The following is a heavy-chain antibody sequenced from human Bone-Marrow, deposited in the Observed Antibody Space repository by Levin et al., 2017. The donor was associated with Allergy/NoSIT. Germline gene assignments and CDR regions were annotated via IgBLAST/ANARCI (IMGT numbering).Heavy chain of an antibody. CDR2: INQGGSDK. CDR1: GFALSTSW. CDR3: ARWGGGHFDY. J-gene: IGHJ4*02. Sequence: GESLKISCVASGFALSTSWMNWVRQAPGKGLEWVANINQGGSDKYYVDSVKGRFTISRDNANNSLFLQMNSLRVEDTAIYYCARWGGGHFDYWGQGTLVTVSS. V-gene: IGHV3-7*01. D-gene: IGHD1-26*01.